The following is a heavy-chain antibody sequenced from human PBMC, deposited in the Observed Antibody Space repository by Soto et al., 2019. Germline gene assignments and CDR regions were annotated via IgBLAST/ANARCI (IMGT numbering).Heavy chain of an antibody. CDR2: ISYDGSNK. CDR3: AKDLYDSSGYYYYFDY. V-gene: IGHV3-30*18. J-gene: IGHJ4*02. CDR1: GFTFSSYG. Sequence: PRLSCAASGFTFSSYGMHWVRQAPGKGLEWVAVISYDGSNKYYADSVKGRFTISRDNSKNTLYLQMNSLRAEDTAVYYCAKDLYDSSGYYYYFDYWGQGTLLTVSS. D-gene: IGHD3-22*01.